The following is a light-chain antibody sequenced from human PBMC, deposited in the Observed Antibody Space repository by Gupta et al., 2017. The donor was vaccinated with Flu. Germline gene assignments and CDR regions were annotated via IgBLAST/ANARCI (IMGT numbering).Light chain of an antibody. CDR3: RRALQTLRT. Sequence: DIVMTQSPLSLPVTPGEPASISCRSSQSLLHSNGYNYLDWYLQKPGQSPQLLIYLGSNRASGVPDRFSASGSGTDFTLKISRVEAEDVGVNYGRRALQTLRTFGQGTKVEIK. J-gene: IGKJ1*01. V-gene: IGKV2-28*01. CDR1: QSLLHSNGYNY. CDR2: LGS.